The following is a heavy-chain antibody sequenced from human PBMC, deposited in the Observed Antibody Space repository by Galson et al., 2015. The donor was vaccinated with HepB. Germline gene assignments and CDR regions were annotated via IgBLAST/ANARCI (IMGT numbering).Heavy chain of an antibody. V-gene: IGHV3-74*01. D-gene: IGHD3-10*01. CDR1: GFTFSSYW. CDR3: AARPLHSGGMDV. J-gene: IGHJ6*02. CDR2: INSDGSST. Sequence: SLRLSCAASGFTFSSYWMHWVRQAPGKGLVWVSRINSDGSSTSYADSVKGRFTISRDDAKNTLYLQMNSLRAEDTAVYYCAARPLHSGGMDVCGQGTTVTVSS.